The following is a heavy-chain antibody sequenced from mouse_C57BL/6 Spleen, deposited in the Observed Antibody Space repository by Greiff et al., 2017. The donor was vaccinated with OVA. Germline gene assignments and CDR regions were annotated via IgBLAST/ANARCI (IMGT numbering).Heavy chain of an antibody. CDR3: TREYYGRFAY. CDR1: GYTFTDYE. V-gene: IGHV1-15*01. D-gene: IGHD1-1*01. Sequence: VQLQQSGAELVRPGASVTLSCKASGYTFTDYEMHWVKQTPVHGLEWIGAIDPETGGTAYNQKFKGKAILTADKSSSTAYMELRSLTSEDSAVYYCTREYYGRFAYWGQGTLVTVSA. J-gene: IGHJ3*01. CDR2: IDPETGGT.